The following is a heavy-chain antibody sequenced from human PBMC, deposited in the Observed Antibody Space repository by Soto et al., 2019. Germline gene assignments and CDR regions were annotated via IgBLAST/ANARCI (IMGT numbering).Heavy chain of an antibody. CDR2: IYPGDSDT. V-gene: IGHV5-51*01. Sequence: PGESLKISCKGSGYSFTSYWIGWVRQMPGKGLEWMGIIYPGDSDTRYSPSFQGQVTISADKSISTAYLQWSSLKASDTAMYYCARLGAGCSGGSCYSLKFYMDVWGKGTTVTVSS. CDR1: GYSFTSYW. CDR3: ARLGAGCSGGSCYSLKFYMDV. D-gene: IGHD2-15*01. J-gene: IGHJ6*03.